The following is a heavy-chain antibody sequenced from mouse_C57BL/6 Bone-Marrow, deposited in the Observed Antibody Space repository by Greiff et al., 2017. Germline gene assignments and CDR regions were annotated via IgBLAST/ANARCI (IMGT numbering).Heavy chain of an antibody. V-gene: IGHV5-6*01. D-gene: IGHD2-3*01. J-gene: IGHJ3*01. CDR3: ARHGGVTPFAY. Sequence: DVQLVESGGDLVKPGGSLKLSCAASGFTFSSYGMSWVRQTPDKRLEWVATISSGGSYTYYPDSVKGRFTISRDNAKNTLYLQMSSLKSEDTAMYYCARHGGVTPFAYWGQGTLVTVSA. CDR1: GFTFSSYG. CDR2: ISSGGSYT.